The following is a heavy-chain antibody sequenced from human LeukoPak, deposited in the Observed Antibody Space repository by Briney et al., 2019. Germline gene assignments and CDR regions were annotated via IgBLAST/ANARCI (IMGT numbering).Heavy chain of an antibody. Sequence: GGSLRLACAASGFTFSSYSMNWVRQAPGKGLEWVSSISSSSSYIYYADSVKGRFTISRDNAKNLLFLQMNGLRAEDTALYYCARGRSITLLRGVAMSDGFDIWGQGAMVAVSS. CDR3: ARGRSITLLRGVAMSDGFDI. V-gene: IGHV3-21*06. J-gene: IGHJ3*02. CDR1: GFTFSSYS. D-gene: IGHD3-10*01. CDR2: ISSSSSYI.